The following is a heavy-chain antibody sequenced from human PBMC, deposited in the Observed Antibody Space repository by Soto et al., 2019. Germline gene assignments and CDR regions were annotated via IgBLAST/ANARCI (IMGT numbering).Heavy chain of an antibody. V-gene: IGHV3-7*01. Sequence: DVQLVESGGGLVQPGGSLRLSCAASGFTFTDYWMSWVRQAPGKGLEWVANIKKDESEEYYVDSVKGRFTISRDNAKSALFLQMNSLRAEDTAVYYCARESEDLTSNFDYWGQGTLVTVSS. CDR1: GFTFTDYW. J-gene: IGHJ4*02. CDR2: IKKDESEE. CDR3: ARESEDLTSNFDY.